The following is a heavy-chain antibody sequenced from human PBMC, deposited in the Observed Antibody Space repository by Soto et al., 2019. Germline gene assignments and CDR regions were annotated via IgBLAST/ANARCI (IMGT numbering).Heavy chain of an antibody. V-gene: IGHV4-39*01. CDR3: VDDSNGYSEF. Sequence: PSETLSLTCTVSGASITSSDYFWGWIRQPPGKGLEWVGSIHYSGSTYYNPSLKSRVTISLDTSKNQFSLRLGSVTAADTAVYSCVDDSNGYSEFWGQGTLLTVSS. CDR1: GASITSSDYF. CDR2: IHYSGST. J-gene: IGHJ4*02. D-gene: IGHD3-22*01.